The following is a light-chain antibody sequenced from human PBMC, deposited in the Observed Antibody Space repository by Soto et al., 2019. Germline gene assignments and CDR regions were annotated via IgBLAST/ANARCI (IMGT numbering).Light chain of an antibody. V-gene: IGLV2-14*01. J-gene: IGLJ2*01. CDR1: SSDVGGYNY. Sequence: QSALTQPASVSGSPGQSITISCTGTSSDVGGYNYVSWYQQHPGKAPKLMIYDVSNRPSGVSNRFSGSKSGNTASLTISGLQAEAEADYYCSSYTSRSPVVFGGGTKLTVL. CDR2: DVS. CDR3: SSYTSRSPVV.